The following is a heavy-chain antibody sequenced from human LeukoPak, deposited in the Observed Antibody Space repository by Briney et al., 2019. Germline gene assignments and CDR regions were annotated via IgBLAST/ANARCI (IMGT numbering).Heavy chain of an antibody. D-gene: IGHD2-2*02. Sequence: ASVKVSCKASGYTFTAYFVHWVRQAPGQGLEWMGFINPNTGGTNYAQKFQGRVTMTRDTSISTAYMELSRLRSDDTAVYYCARTVGGYCSSTSCYTFGIWGQGTMVTVSS. J-gene: IGHJ3*02. CDR3: ARTVGGYCSSTSCYTFGI. V-gene: IGHV1-2*02. CDR1: GYTFTAYF. CDR2: INPNTGGT.